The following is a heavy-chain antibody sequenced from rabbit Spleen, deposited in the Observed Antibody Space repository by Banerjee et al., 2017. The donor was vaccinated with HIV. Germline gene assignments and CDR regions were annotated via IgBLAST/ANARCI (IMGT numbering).Heavy chain of an antibody. CDR2: IYNGDGNT. Sequence: QSLEESGGDLVKPGGTLTLTCTVSGFSFSSNWICWVRQAPGKGLEWIASIYNGDGNTYYASWAKGRFSMSRTSSTTVTLQMTSLTAADTATYFCARNFDLWGPGTLVTVS. CDR1: GFSFSSNW. J-gene: IGHJ4*01. CDR3: ARNFDL. V-gene: IGHV1S40*01.